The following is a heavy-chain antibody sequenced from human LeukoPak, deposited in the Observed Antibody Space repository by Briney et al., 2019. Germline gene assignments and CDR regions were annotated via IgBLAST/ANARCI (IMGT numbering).Heavy chain of an antibody. CDR1: GFAFSSYA. CDR3: AKGNYYYGSGSYPY. D-gene: IGHD3-10*01. Sequence: PGGSLRLSCAASGFAFSSYAMSWVRQAPGKRLEWVSAISGSGGSTYYADSVKGRFTISRDNSKNTLYLQMSSLRAEDTAVYYCAKGNYYYGSGSYPYWGQGTLVTVSS. CDR2: ISGSGGST. J-gene: IGHJ4*02. V-gene: IGHV3-23*01.